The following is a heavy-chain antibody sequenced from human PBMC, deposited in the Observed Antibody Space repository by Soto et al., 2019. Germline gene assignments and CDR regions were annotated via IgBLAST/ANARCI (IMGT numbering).Heavy chain of an antibody. Sequence: LXLSCAASAFTFSNALMSWVRQAPGKGLEWVGRIKSKTDGGTTDYAAPVKGRFTISRDDSKNTLYLQMNSLKTEDTAVYYCTTVRWLPGFDYWDQGTLVTVSS. V-gene: IGHV3-15*01. D-gene: IGHD5-12*01. CDR3: TTVRWLPGFDY. CDR2: IKSKTDGGTT. J-gene: IGHJ4*02. CDR1: AFTFSNAL.